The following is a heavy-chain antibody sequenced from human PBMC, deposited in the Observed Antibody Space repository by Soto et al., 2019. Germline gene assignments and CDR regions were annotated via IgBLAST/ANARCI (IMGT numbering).Heavy chain of an antibody. CDR1: GFTFSSYA. V-gene: IGHV3-23*01. D-gene: IGHD3-3*01. CDR3: AKDSQLEWTPFWHYYYYGMDV. Sequence: GGSLRLSCAASGFTFSSYAMSWVRQAPGKGLEWVSAISGSGGSTYYADSVKGRFTISRDNSKNTLYLQMNSLRAEDTAVYYCAKDSQLEWTPFWHYYYYGMDVWGQGTTVTVS. CDR2: ISGSGGST. J-gene: IGHJ6*02.